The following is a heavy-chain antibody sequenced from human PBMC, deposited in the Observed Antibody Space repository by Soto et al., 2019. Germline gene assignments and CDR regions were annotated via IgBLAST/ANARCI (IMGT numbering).Heavy chain of an antibody. J-gene: IGHJ6*02. D-gene: IGHD6-13*01. CDR3: ARSSSWSGPLGVVNYYYGMDV. CDR2: IYYSGST. CDR1: GGSISSYY. V-gene: IGHV4-59*01. Sequence: SETLSLTCTVSGGSISSYYWSWIRQPPGKGLEWIGYIYYSGSTNYNPSLKSRVTISVDTSKNQFSLKLSSVTAADTAVYYCARSSSWSGPLGVVNYYYGMDVWGQGTTVTVSS.